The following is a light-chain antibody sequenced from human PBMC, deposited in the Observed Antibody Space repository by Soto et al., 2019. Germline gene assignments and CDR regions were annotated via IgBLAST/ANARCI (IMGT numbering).Light chain of an antibody. Sequence: QSVLTQPASVSGSPGQSVTISCTGPRSDIGDSNFISWYQHSPGKAPRLLIYEVNNRPSGVSKRFSGSKAGNTASLTISGLLDDDEADYYCSSFASTPSCVFGTGTKVTVL. CDR3: SSFASTPSCV. V-gene: IGLV2-14*01. CDR1: RSDIGDSNF. CDR2: EVN. J-gene: IGLJ1*01.